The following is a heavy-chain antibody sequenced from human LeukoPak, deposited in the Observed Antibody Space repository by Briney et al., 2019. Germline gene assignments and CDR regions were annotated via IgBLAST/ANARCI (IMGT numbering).Heavy chain of an antibody. V-gene: IGHV3-21*01. CDR1: GFTFSSYS. CDR3: ARDLHNAFDI. CDR2: ISSSSSYI. J-gene: IGHJ3*02. Sequence: PGGSLRLSCAASGFTFSSYSMNWVRQAPGKGLEWVSSISSSSSYIYHADSVKGRFTISRDNAKNSLYLQMNSLRAEDTAVYYCARDLHNAFDIWGQGTMVTVSS.